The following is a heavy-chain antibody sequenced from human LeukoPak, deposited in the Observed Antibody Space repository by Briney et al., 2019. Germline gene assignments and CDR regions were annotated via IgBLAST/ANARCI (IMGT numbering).Heavy chain of an antibody. CDR1: GFTFSSYA. CDR2: ISGSGGST. D-gene: IGHD2-2*01. V-gene: IGHV3-23*01. Sequence: HSGGSLRLSCAASGFTFSSYAMSWVRQAPGKGLEWVSAISGSGGSTYYADSVKGRFTISRDNSKNTLFLQMNSLRAEDTALYYCAKDLKEGFCSTTSCYGIDSWGQGTLVTVSS. J-gene: IGHJ4*02. CDR3: AKDLKEGFCSTTSCYGIDS.